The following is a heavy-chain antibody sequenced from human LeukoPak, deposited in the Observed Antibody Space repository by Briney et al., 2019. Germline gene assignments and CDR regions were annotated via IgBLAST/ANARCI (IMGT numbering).Heavy chain of an antibody. CDR1: GDSISSYY. V-gene: IGHV4-59*08. D-gene: IGHD4-23*01. J-gene: IGHJ4*02. CDR3: ARGVLATVVTRYYFDY. Sequence: SDTLSLTCTVSGDSISSYYWSWIRQPPGKGLEWIGYIYYSGSTNYNPSLKSRVTISVDTSKNQFSLKLSSVTAADTAVYYCARGVLATVVTRYYFDYWGQGTLVIVSS. CDR2: IYYSGST.